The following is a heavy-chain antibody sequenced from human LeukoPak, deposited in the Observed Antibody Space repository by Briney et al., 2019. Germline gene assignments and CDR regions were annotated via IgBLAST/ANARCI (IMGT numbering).Heavy chain of an antibody. D-gene: IGHD4-17*01. Sequence: GASVKVSCKTSGYTFTDYHIHWVRRAPGQGLEWVGWINPNSGATNYAQKFQDWVTMTRDTSISTAYMELSRLTSGNTAGTAVYYWARSRGVYGDFYFDYWGQGTLVTV. J-gene: IGHJ4*02. CDR2: INPNSGAT. CDR3: YYWARSRGVYGDFYFDY. V-gene: IGHV1-2*04. CDR1: GYTFTDYH.